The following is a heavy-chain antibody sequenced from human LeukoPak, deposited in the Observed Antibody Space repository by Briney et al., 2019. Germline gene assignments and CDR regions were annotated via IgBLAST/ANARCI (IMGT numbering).Heavy chain of an antibody. Sequence: SETLSLTCSVSGSSISPHHWTWIRQAPGEGLEWMGYIYYRGTTNYSPSLKNRLTMSVDTSKNQISLKLTSVTAADTAVYYCARSVPSLDYLFDSWGHGTLVTVSS. J-gene: IGHJ5*01. V-gene: IGHV4-59*11. CDR1: GSSISPHH. D-gene: IGHD4-11*01. CDR2: IYYRGTT. CDR3: ARSVPSLDYLFDS.